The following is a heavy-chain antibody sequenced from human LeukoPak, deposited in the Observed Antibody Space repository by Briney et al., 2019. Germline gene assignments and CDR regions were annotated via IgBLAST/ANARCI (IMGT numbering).Heavy chain of an antibody. Sequence: GGSLRLSCAASRFTFSSYAMAWVRQAPGKGLEWVSTISNNGDRTHYADSVKGRFTISRDNAKNSLYLQMNSLRAEDTAVYYCARENTVTTCFDYWGQGTLVTVSS. J-gene: IGHJ4*02. D-gene: IGHD4-17*01. CDR3: ARENTVTTCFDY. CDR2: ISNNGDRT. V-gene: IGHV3-23*01. CDR1: RFTFSSYA.